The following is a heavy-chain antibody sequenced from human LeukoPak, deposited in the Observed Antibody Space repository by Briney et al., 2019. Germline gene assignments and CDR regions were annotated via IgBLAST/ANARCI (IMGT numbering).Heavy chain of an antibody. Sequence: ASVKVSCKPSGYTFSAYWMDLVGLAAGQGLEWMGWINPNSGATYYAQKFQGRVTMTIVSSINTDYMERSRLGSEDTAADYCARYIAADGTVDYWGQGTLVTVSS. J-gene: IGHJ4*02. CDR1: GYTFSAYW. CDR2: INPNSGAT. CDR3: ARYIAADGTVDY. D-gene: IGHD6-13*01. V-gene: IGHV1-2*02.